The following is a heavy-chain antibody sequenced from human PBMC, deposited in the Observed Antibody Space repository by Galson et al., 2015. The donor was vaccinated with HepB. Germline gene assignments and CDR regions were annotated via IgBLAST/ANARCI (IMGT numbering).Heavy chain of an antibody. CDR1: GFTVTKNH. CDR3: LGFPGY. CDR2: IYSVGTT. D-gene: IGHD2-15*01. V-gene: IGHV3-53*01. Sequence: SLRLSCAASGFTVTKNHMTWVRQAPGKGLEWLSIIYSVGTTYYADSVKGRFTISRDNSKNTLYLQMNSLRAEYTAIYYCLGFPGYWGQGTLVTVSS. J-gene: IGHJ4*02.